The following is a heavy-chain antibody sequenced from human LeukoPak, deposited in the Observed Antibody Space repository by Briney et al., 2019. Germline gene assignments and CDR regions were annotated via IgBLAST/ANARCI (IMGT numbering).Heavy chain of an antibody. J-gene: IGHJ4*02. CDR2: ISGSGGST. CDR3: AKSIWSGYSSFDY. D-gene: IGHD3-3*01. Sequence: GGSLRLSCAASGFTFSSYAMSWVRQAPGKGLEWVSVISGSGGSTYNPDSVKGRFTISRDNSKNTLYLQMNSLRAEDTAVYYCAKSIWSGYSSFDYWGQGTLVTVSS. V-gene: IGHV3-23*01. CDR1: GFTFSSYA.